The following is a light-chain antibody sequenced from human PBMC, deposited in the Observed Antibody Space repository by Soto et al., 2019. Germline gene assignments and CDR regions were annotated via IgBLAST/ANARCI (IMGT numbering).Light chain of an antibody. Sequence: SYELTQPPSVSVSPGQTARITCSGDKLGNKFPCWYQVKPGQSPVLVIYRGNNRPSGIPERFSGSSSGNTATLTNSGTQAMDEADYYCQAWDSSIHYVFGTGTKLTVL. J-gene: IGLJ1*01. CDR1: KLGNKF. CDR2: RGN. CDR3: QAWDSSIHYV. V-gene: IGLV3-1*01.